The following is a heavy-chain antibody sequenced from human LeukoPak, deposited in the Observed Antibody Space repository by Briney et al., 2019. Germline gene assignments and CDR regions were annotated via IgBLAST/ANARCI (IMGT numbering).Heavy chain of an antibody. Sequence: GGSLRLSCAASGFTFSSYAMFWVRQVPGKGLDFVSGISHNGATTYYANSVRGRFTMSRDNSRNTLYLQMGSLRPEDTAVYYCARDGKAKNDYWGQGTLVTVST. D-gene: IGHD1-26*01. CDR1: GFTFSSYA. V-gene: IGHV3-64*01. CDR3: ARDGKAKNDY. J-gene: IGHJ4*02. CDR2: ISHNGATT.